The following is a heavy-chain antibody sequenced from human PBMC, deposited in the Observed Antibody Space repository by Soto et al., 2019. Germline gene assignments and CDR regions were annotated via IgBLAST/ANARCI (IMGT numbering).Heavy chain of an antibody. CDR3: ARMAVSGWYFDY. V-gene: IGHV1-46*01. J-gene: IGHJ4*02. CDR2: INPSGGST. Sequence: ASVKVSCKASGYTFTSYYMHWLLQAPGQGLEWMGIINPSGGSTSYAQKFQGRVTMTADKSTSTAYMELSSLRSEDTAVYYCARMAVSGWYFDYWGQGTLVTVSS. CDR1: GYTFTSYY. D-gene: IGHD6-19*01.